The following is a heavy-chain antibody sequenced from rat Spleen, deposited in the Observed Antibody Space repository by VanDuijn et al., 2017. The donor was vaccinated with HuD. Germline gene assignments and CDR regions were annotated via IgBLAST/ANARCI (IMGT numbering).Heavy chain of an antibody. V-gene: IGHV5-58*01. CDR2: ISSDGFNT. CDR3: AREADKPFHYFDY. CDR1: GFTFSAYW. J-gene: IGHJ2*01. D-gene: IGHD1-6*01. Sequence: EVQLVESGGGLVQPGRSLKLSCVASGFTFSAYWMYWVRQAPGKGLEWVSSISSDGFNTYYPDSVKGRFTISRSNSENTVYLQMNSLRSGDTATYYCAREADKPFHYFDYWGQGVMVTVSS.